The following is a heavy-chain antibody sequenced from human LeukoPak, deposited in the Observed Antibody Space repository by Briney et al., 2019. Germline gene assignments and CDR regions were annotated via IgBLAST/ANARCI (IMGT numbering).Heavy chain of an antibody. CDR1: GFTVSSNY. J-gene: IGHJ4*02. V-gene: IGHV3-66*01. CDR3: ARAWGRDGYSPADY. CDR2: IYSGGST. D-gene: IGHD5-24*01. Sequence: GGSLRLSCAASGFTVSSNYMSWVRQAPGKGLEWVSVIYSGGSTYYADSVKGRFTISRDNSKNTLYLQMNSLRAEDTAVYYCARAWGRDGYSPADYWGQGTLVTVSS.